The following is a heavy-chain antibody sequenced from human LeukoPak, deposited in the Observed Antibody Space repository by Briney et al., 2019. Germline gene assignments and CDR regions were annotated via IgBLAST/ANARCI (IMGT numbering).Heavy chain of an antibody. CDR1: GVSISSNNW. D-gene: IGHD3-3*01. Sequence: SETLSLTCAVSGVSISSNNWWCWVRQPPGKGLEWIGEIFHRGNTNYNPSLKSRVTISVDTSKNQFSLKLSSVTAADTAVYYCARPFTLAGHDFWSGFGAFDIWGQGTMVTVSS. V-gene: IGHV4-4*02. CDR3: ARPFTLAGHDFWSGFGAFDI. CDR2: IFHRGNT. J-gene: IGHJ3*02.